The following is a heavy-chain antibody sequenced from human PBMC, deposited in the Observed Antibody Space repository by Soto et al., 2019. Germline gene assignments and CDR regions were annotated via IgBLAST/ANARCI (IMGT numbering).Heavy chain of an antibody. V-gene: IGHV3-30*18. CDR2: ISYDGSNK. Sequence: QVQLVESGGGVVQPGRSLRLSCAASGFTFSSYGMHWVRQAPGKGLEWVAVISYDGSNKYYADSVKGRFTISRDNSKNTLYLQMNSMRAEDTAVYYCAKDGLDNFTICGVVIIPEDAFDIWGQGTMVTVSS. J-gene: IGHJ3*02. D-gene: IGHD3-3*01. CDR1: GFTFSSYG. CDR3: AKDGLDNFTICGVVIIPEDAFDI.